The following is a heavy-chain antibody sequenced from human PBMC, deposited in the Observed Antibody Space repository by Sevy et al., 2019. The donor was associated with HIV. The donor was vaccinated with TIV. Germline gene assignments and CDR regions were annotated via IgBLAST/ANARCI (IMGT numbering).Heavy chain of an antibody. J-gene: IGHJ4*02. D-gene: IGHD3-22*01. V-gene: IGHV3-21*01. CDR3: TRIYDSGSYFQDYFDY. CDR1: GFTFSSYS. CDR2: ISRSSSYI. Sequence: GGSLRLSCAASGFTFSSYSMNWVRQAPGKGLEWVSSISRSSSYISYVDSVKGRFTISRDNAKNSLYLQMKSLRAEDTAVYYCTRIYDSGSYFQDYFDYWGQGILVTVSS.